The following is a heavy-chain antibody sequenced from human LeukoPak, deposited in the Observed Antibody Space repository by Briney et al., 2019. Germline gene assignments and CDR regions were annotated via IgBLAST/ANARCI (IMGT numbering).Heavy chain of an antibody. V-gene: IGHV1-18*01. D-gene: IGHD2-2*01. CDR3: ARGLKDIVVVPAATYYYYYYGMDV. Sequence: ASVKVSCKASGYTFTSYGISWVRQAPGQGLEWMGWISAYNGNTNYAQKFQGRVTITADESTSTAYMELSSLRSEDTAVYYCARGLKDIVVVPAATYYYYYYGMDVWGQGTTVTVSS. J-gene: IGHJ6*02. CDR2: ISAYNGNT. CDR1: GYTFTSYG.